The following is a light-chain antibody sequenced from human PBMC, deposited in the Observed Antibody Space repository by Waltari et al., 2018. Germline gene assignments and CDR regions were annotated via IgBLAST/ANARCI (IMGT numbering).Light chain of an antibody. Sequence: QSGLTKTASVSGSPGQSTTISCTGTSSEVGTYYLFSWYQQYPGKAPKLMVYEVTKRTSGVSDRFSGSKAGNTASLTIYGLQSEDEADYYCCSYAGLGIYVFGTGTKVTVL. CDR2: EVT. V-gene: IGLV2-23*02. CDR3: CSYAGLGIYV. CDR1: SSEVGTYYL. J-gene: IGLJ1*01.